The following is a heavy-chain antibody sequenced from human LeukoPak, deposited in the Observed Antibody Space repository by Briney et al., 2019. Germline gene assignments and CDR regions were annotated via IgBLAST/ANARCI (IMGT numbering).Heavy chain of an antibody. CDR2: ISSGGGST. D-gene: IGHD2-2*01. CDR1: EFTFNNYA. CDR3: AKALGVEVLAASRWFDP. V-gene: IGHV3-23*01. J-gene: IGHJ5*02. Sequence: GGSPRLSCAASEFTFNNYAMTWVRQAPGKGLEWVSTISSGGGSTYYADSVKGRFTISRDNSKNTLYLQMSSLRAEDTAVYYCAKALGVEVLAASRWFDPWGQGTLVTVSS.